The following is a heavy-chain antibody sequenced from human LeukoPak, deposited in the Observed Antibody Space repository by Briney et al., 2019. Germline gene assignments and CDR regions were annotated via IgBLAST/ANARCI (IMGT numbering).Heavy chain of an antibody. D-gene: IGHD3-10*01. J-gene: IGHJ4*02. V-gene: IGHV3-48*01. CDR3: ARSSGFGDPYYFDY. CDR1: GFTFSTYA. Sequence: GGSLRLSCAASGFTFSTYAMNWVRQAPGKGLEWVSYISSSSSTIYYADSVKGRFTISRDNAKNSLYLQMNSLRAEDTAVYYCARSSGFGDPYYFDYWGQGTLVTVSS. CDR2: ISSSSSTI.